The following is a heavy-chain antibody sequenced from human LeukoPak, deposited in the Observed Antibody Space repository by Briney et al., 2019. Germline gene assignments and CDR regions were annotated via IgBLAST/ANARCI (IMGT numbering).Heavy chain of an antibody. CDR1: GGTFSSYA. CDR3: ARDGVSGWYH. J-gene: IGHJ5*02. CDR2: IIPIFGTA. Sequence: GASVKVSCKASGGTFSSYATSWVRQAPGQGLEWMGGIIPIFGTANYAQKFQGRVTITTDESTSTAYMELSSLRSEDTAVYYCARDGVSGWYHWGQGSLVTVSS. D-gene: IGHD6-19*01. V-gene: IGHV1-69*05.